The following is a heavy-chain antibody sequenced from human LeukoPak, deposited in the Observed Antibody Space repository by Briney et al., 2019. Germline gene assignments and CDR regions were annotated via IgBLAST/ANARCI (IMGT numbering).Heavy chain of an antibody. J-gene: IGHJ4*02. Sequence: ASVKVSCKASGYTFTSYYMHWVRQAPGQGLEWMGIINPSSGDTSYAQSFLGRVSMTRDTSTSTVYVELSSLRSEDTAVYYCARYYPSYYCDYWGQETLVTVSS. V-gene: IGHV1-46*03. CDR3: ARYYPSYYCDY. CDR2: INPSSGDT. D-gene: IGHD3-16*01. CDR1: GYTFTSYY.